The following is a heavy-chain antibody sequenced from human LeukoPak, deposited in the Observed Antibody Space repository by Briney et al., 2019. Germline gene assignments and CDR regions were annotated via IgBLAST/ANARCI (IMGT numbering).Heavy chain of an antibody. CDR2: IYSGGST. CDR3: TRVVAGRAGLMDV. D-gene: IGHD6-13*01. CDR1: GFTVSSNY. J-gene: IGHJ6*02. Sequence: GGSLRLSCAASGFTVSSNYMSWVRQAPGKGLEWVSVIYSGGSTYYADSVKGRFTISRDNAKNTLYLQMNSLRAEDTALYYCTRVVAGRAGLMDVWGRGTTVTVSS. V-gene: IGHV3-66*01.